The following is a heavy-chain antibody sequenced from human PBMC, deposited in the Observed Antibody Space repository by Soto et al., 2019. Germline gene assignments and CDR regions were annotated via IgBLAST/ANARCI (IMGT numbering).Heavy chain of an antibody. CDR1: GGSMNSGGYC. D-gene: IGHD2-15*01. V-gene: IGHV4-31*03. J-gene: IGHJ4*02. CDR2: ISYGGTT. CDR3: SRGILV. Sequence: QVQLQESGPGLVKPSQILSLTCTVSGGSMNSGGYCWNWIRQHPGEGLEWIGCISYGGTTSYNPSLKSRLTISVDTSKNQFSLKLSSVTAADTAVYYCSRGILVWGQGTLITVSS.